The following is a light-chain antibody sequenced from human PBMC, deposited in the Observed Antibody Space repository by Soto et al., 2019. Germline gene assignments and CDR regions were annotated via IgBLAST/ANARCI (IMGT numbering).Light chain of an antibody. J-gene: IGKJ1*01. CDR3: QHYNSYSEA. V-gene: IGKV1-6*01. CDR1: QGIRND. Sequence: AIQMTQSPSSLSASVGDRVTITCRASQGIRNDLGWYQQKPGKAPKLLIYAASSSQSGVPSRFSGSGSGTDFTLTISSLQPDDFATYYCQHYNSYSEAFGQGTKVDIK. CDR2: AAS.